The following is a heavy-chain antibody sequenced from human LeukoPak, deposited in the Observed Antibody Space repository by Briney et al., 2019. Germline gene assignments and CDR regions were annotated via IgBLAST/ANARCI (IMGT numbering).Heavy chain of an antibody. V-gene: IGHV4-39*07. J-gene: IGHJ3*02. D-gene: IGHD3-22*01. CDR1: GGSISSSSYY. CDR2: IYYSGGT. Sequence: SETLSLTCTVSGGSISSSSYYWGWIRQPPGKGLEWIGSIYYSGGTYYNPSLKSRVTISVDTSKNQFSLKLSSVTAADTAVYYCARGYDSSGYDAFDIWGQGTMVTVSS. CDR3: ARGYDSSGYDAFDI.